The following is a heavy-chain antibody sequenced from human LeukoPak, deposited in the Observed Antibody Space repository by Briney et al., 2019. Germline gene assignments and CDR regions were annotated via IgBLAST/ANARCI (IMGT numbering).Heavy chain of an antibody. CDR3: AKDHRSQYSSSWYYFDY. J-gene: IGHJ4*02. CDR2: ISYDGSNK. CDR1: GFTFCSYG. D-gene: IGHD6-13*01. V-gene: IGHV3-30*18. Sequence: GGSLRLSCAASGFTFCSYGMHWVREAPGKGVEWVAVISYDGSNKYYADSVKGRFTISRDNSKNTLYLQMNSLRAEDTAVYYCAKDHRSQYSSSWYYFDYWGQGTLVTVSS.